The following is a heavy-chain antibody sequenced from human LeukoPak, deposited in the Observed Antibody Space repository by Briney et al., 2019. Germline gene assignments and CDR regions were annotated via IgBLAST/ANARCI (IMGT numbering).Heavy chain of an antibody. CDR2: IDARSGIT. Sequence: GGSLRLSCATSGFTFTIFGINWVRQAPGKGPEWVSYIDARSGITYYADSVQGRFTISRDNAKESVFLQMNGLRVDDTAVYYCARHGVGVAFDIWGQGTMVTVSS. CDR3: ARHGVGVAFDI. V-gene: IGHV3-48*01. J-gene: IGHJ3*02. CDR1: GFTFTIFG. D-gene: IGHD3-16*01.